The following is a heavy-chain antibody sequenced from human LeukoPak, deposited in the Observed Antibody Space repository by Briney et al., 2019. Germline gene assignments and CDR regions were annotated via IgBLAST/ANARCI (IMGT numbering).Heavy chain of an antibody. J-gene: IGHJ4*02. Sequence: GGSLRLFCAAPGFTFRRYSMNWVRQAPGKGLEWVADISTSSSSIYYADSVKGRFTISRDNAKNSLYLQMNSLRAEDTAVYYCARGLATTLTNWGQGTLVTVSS. D-gene: IGHD4-11*01. CDR2: ISTSSSSI. CDR3: ARGLATTLTN. CDR1: GFTFRRYS. V-gene: IGHV3-48*01.